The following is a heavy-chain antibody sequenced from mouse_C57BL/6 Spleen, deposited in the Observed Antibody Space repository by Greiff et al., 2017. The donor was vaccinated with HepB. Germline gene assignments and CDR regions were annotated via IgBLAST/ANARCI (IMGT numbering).Heavy chain of an antibody. CDR1: GFTFSDYY. CDR2: INYDGSST. V-gene: IGHV5-16*01. J-gene: IGHJ1*03. Sequence: EVQRVESEGGIVQPGSSMKLSCTASGFTFSDYYMAWVRQVPEKGLEWVANINYDGSSTYYLDSLKSRFIISRDNAKNILYLQMSSLKSEDTATYYCARGDYYGSWYFDVWGTGTTVTVSS. D-gene: IGHD1-1*01. CDR3: ARGDYYGSWYFDV.